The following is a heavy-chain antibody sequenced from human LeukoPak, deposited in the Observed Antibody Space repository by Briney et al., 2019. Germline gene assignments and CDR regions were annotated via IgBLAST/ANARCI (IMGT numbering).Heavy chain of an antibody. D-gene: IGHD2-8*01. CDR3: ATGGCTNGVCFDAFDI. J-gene: IGHJ3*02. CDR1: GGTFSSYT. Sequence: GASVKVSCKASGGTFSSYTISWVRKAPGQGLEWTERIIPILGIANYAQKFQGRVTITADKSTSTAYMELSSLRSEDTAVYYCATGGCTNGVCFDAFDIWGQGTMVTVSS. V-gene: IGHV1-69*02. CDR2: IIPILGIA.